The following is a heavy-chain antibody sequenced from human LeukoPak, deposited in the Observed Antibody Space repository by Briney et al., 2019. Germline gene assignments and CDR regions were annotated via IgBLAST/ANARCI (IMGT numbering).Heavy chain of an antibody. D-gene: IGHD3-22*01. CDR3: AKEYDSSGYLPLYGMDV. CDR2: ISGSGGST. J-gene: IGHJ6*02. CDR1: GFTFANYA. V-gene: IGHV3-23*01. Sequence: GGSLRLSCAASGFTFANYAMSWVRQGPGKGLEWVSTISGSGGSTYYADSVKGQFTISRDNSKNTLYLQMNSLRAEDTAVYYCAKEYDSSGYLPLYGMDVWGQGTTVTVSS.